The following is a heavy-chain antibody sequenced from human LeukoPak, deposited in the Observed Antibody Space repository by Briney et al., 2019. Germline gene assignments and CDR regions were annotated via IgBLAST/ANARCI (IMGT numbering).Heavy chain of an antibody. CDR3: ARRSNTYYYDSSGYYRSTWFDP. J-gene: IGHJ5*02. D-gene: IGHD3-22*01. V-gene: IGHV4-4*09. Sequence: SWTLSLTCPVSVGSISSYYWSWIRQPPGKGLEGIGFIYTNGCNSYNPSLKSQVTISVDTSKTQYSLKLSSVTAADTAVYYCARRSNTYYYDSSGYYRSTWFDPWGQGTLVTVSS. CDR1: VGSISSYY. CDR2: IYTNGCN.